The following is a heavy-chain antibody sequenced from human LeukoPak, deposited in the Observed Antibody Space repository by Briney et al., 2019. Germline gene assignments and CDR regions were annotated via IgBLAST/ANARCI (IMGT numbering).Heavy chain of an antibody. Sequence: GESLKISCEGSGYSFTSYWIGWVRQMPGKGLEWMGIIYPGDSDTRYSPSFQGQVTISADKSISTAYLQWSSLKASDTAMYYCALAAAGNRGPPDTDYFDYWGQGTLVTVSS. CDR1: GYSFTSYW. CDR3: ALAAAGNRGPPDTDYFDY. J-gene: IGHJ4*02. CDR2: IYPGDSDT. D-gene: IGHD6-13*01. V-gene: IGHV5-51*01.